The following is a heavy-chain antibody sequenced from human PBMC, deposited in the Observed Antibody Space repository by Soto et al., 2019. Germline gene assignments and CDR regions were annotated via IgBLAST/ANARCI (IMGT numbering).Heavy chain of an antibody. V-gene: IGHV3-23*01. D-gene: IGHD2-15*01. J-gene: IGHJ4*02. CDR1: GFTFSSYA. CDR3: AKQIGYCSGGSCYFEY. CDR2: ISGGGGSP. Sequence: EVQLLESGGGLVQPGGSLRLSCAASGFTFSSYAMSWVRQAPGKGLEWVSAISGGGGSPYYADSVKGRFTISRDNSKNTLYLQMNSLRAEDTAVYYCAKQIGYCSGGSCYFEYWGQGTLVTVSS.